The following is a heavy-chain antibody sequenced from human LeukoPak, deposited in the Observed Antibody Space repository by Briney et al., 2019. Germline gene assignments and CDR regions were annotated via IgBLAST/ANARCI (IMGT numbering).Heavy chain of an antibody. Sequence: ASVKVSCKASGYTFTGYYIHWVRQAPGQGLEWMGWINTNSGATDYARKFQGRVTMTRDTSISTAYMELSRLRSDDTAVYYCASHTAMYSWFDPWGQGTLVTVSS. D-gene: IGHD5-18*01. CDR1: GYTFTGYY. CDR3: ASHTAMYSWFDP. CDR2: INTNSGAT. V-gene: IGHV1-2*02. J-gene: IGHJ5*02.